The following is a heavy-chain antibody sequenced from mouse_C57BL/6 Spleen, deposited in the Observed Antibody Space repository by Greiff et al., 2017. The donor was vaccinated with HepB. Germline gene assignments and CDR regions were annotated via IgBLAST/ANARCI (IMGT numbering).Heavy chain of an antibody. V-gene: IGHV1-80*01. CDR3: ARPTEEYFDV. CDR1: GYAFSSYW. J-gene: IGHJ1*03. CDR2: IYPGDGDT. D-gene: IGHD1-1*01. Sequence: LQESGAELVKPGASVKISCKASGYAFSSYWMNWVKQRPGKGLEWIGQIYPGDGDTNYNGKFKGKATLTADKSSSTAYMQLSSLTSEDSAVYFCARPTEEYFDVWGTGTTVTVSS.